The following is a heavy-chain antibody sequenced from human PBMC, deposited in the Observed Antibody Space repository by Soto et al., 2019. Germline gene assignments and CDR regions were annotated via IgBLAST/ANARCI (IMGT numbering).Heavy chain of an antibody. CDR1: GFTFSNAW. D-gene: IGHD2-2*01. CDR2: IKSKTDGGTT. J-gene: IGHJ4*02. Sequence: EVQLVESGGGLVKPGGSLRLSCAASGFTFSNAWMSWVRQAPGKGLEWVGRIKSKTDGGTTDYAAPVKGRFTSSRDDSKNTLYLQMNSLKTEDTAVYYCTTALVPATFDYWGQGTLVTVSS. CDR3: TTALVPATFDY. V-gene: IGHV3-15*01.